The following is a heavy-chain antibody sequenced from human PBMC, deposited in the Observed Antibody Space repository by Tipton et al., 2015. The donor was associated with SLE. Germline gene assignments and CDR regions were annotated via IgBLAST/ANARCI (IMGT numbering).Heavy chain of an antibody. CDR3: AREGGGSSSWYYFDY. CDR2: INWNGGST. D-gene: IGHD6-13*01. V-gene: IGHV3-20*04. Sequence: SLRLSCAASGFTFSSYWMHWVRQAPGKGLVWVSRINWNGGSTGYADSVKGRFTISRDNAKNSLYLQMNSLRAEDTALYYCAREGGGSSSWYYFDYWGQGTLVTVSS. J-gene: IGHJ4*02. CDR1: GFTFSSYW.